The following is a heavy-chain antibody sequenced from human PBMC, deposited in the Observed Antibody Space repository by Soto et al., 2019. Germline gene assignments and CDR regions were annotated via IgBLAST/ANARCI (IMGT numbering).Heavy chain of an antibody. CDR1: GGSISSSSYY. CDR2: LYYSGST. CDR3: LGSGYYPFDY. V-gene: IGHV4-39*01. Sequence: SETLSLTCTVSGGSISSSSYYWGWIRQPPGKGLEWIGSLYYSGSTYYNPSLKSRVTISVDTSKNQFSLKLSSVTAADTAVYYCLGSGYYPFDYWGQGTLVTVSS. D-gene: IGHD3-22*01. J-gene: IGHJ4*02.